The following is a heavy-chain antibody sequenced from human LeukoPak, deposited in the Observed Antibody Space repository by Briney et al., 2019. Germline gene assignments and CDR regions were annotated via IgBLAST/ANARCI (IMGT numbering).Heavy chain of an antibody. V-gene: IGHV4-59*01. CDR1: GGSISSYY. Sequence: SETLSLTCTVSGGSISSYYWSWIRQAPGKGLEWIGYIYYSGSTNYNPSLKSRVTISVDTSKNQFSLKLSSVTAADTAVYYCALLWFGELLSSPTFNDYWGQGTLVTVSS. CDR3: ALLWFGELLSSPTFNDY. J-gene: IGHJ4*02. D-gene: IGHD3-10*01. CDR2: IYYSGST.